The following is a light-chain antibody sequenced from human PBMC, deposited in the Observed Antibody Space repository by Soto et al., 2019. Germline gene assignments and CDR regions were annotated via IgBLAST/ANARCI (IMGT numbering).Light chain of an antibody. CDR2: EVS. J-gene: IGLJ1*01. CDR1: SSDVESYDR. CDR3: CSYAGSITHYV. V-gene: IGLV2-23*02. Sequence: QSVLTQPASVSGSPGQSVTISCTGTSSDVESYDRVSWYQQHPGKAPKLLIYEVSKRPSEFSNRFSGSKSGKTASLTISGLQAGDEADYYCCSYAGSITHYVFGTGTKGPS.